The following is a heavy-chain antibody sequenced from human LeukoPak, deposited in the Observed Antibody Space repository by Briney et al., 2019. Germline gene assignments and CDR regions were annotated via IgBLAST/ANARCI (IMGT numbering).Heavy chain of an antibody. CDR1: GGSFSGYY. V-gene: IGHV4-34*01. Sequence: SETLSLTCAVYGGSFSGYYWSWIRQPPGKGLEWIGGINHSGSTNYNPSLKSRVTISVDTSKNQFSLKLSSVTAADTAVYYCARAWYFDLWGRGTLVTVSS. J-gene: IGHJ2*01. CDR3: ARAWYFDL. CDR2: INHSGST.